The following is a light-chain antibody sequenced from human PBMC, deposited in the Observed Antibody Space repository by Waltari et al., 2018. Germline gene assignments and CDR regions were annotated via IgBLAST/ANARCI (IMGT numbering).Light chain of an antibody. Sequence: ILMTQSPATLPVSPGETATLSCRANQSVGTKLAWYQQKPGQAPRLLIPFASTRATGVPARFSGGGSGTEFTLTINTLQSEDFAVYYCQQYNAWPPALTFGGGTKVEIK. CDR1: QSVGTK. J-gene: IGKJ4*01. CDR3: QQYNAWPPALT. V-gene: IGKV3D-15*01. CDR2: FAS.